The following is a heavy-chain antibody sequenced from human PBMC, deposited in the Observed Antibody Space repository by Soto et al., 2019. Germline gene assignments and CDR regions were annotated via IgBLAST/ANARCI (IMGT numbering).Heavy chain of an antibody. CDR3: ARQMGQATTSYYYYGMDV. CDR1: GGSISSYY. V-gene: IGHV4-59*01. D-gene: IGHD1-1*01. CDR2: IYYSGST. J-gene: IGHJ6*02. Sequence: PPETLSLTCTVSGGSISSYYWSWIRQPPGKGLEWIGYIYYSGSTNYNPSLKSRVTISVDTSKNQFSLKLSSVTAADTAVYYCARQMGQATTSYYYYGMDVWGQGTTVTVSS.